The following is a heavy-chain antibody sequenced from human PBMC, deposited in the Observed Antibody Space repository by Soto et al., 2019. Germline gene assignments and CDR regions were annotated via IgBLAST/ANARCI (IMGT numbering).Heavy chain of an antibody. CDR3: ARDDDYGDYGGYGMDV. D-gene: IGHD4-17*01. Sequence: GGSLRLSCAASGFTFSSYSMNWVRQAPGKGLEWVSYISSSSSTIYYADSVKGRFTISRDNAKNSLYLQMNSLRDEDTAVYYCARDDDYGDYGGYGMDVWGQGTTVTVS. J-gene: IGHJ6*02. CDR1: GFTFSSYS. CDR2: ISSSSSTI. V-gene: IGHV3-48*02.